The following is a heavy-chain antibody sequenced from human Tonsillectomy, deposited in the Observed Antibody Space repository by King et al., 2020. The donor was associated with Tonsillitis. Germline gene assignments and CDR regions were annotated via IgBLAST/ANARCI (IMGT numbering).Heavy chain of an antibody. V-gene: IGHV3-30*02. J-gene: IGHJ4*02. D-gene: IGHD3-10*01. CDR1: GFIFSSYG. Sequence: VQLVESGGGVVQPGGSLRLSCAASGFIFSSYGMHWVRQAPGKGLQWVAFIRYDGSDKYYADSVKGRFTISRDNSKNTLYLQMNSLRAEDMAVYYCAKRSYYGSGSPPPFDYWGQGTLVTVSS. CDR2: IRYDGSDK. CDR3: AKRSYYGSGSPPPFDY.